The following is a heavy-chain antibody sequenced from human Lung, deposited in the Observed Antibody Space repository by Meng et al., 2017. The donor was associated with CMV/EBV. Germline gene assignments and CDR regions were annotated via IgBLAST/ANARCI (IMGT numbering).Heavy chain of an antibody. CDR1: GGSISSSNW. CDR2: IYHSGST. J-gene: IGHJ4*02. D-gene: IGHD6-19*01. Sequence: QVRPRGWGPGRVNPSGPRSLTCAVSGGSISSSNWWSWVRQPPGKGLEWIGEIYHSGSTNYNPSLKSRVTISVDKSKSQFSLKLSSVTAADTAVYYCASFPPPGKQWLVTDYWGQGTLVTVSS. CDR3: ASFPPPGKQWLVTDY. V-gene: IGHV4-4*02.